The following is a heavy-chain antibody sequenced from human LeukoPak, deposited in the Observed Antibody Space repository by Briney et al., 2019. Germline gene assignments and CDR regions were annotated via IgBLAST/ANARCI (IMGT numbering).Heavy chain of an antibody. CDR1: GFTFRSYA. Sequence: PGGSLRLSCAASGFTFRSYAMSWVRQAPGKGLEWVSAISGSGGSTYYADSVKGRFTISRDNSKNTLYLQMNSLRAEDTAVYYCAKEMDSSSWYATDCDYWGQGTLVTVSS. J-gene: IGHJ4*02. CDR2: ISGSGGST. D-gene: IGHD6-13*01. CDR3: AKEMDSSSWYATDCDY. V-gene: IGHV3-23*01.